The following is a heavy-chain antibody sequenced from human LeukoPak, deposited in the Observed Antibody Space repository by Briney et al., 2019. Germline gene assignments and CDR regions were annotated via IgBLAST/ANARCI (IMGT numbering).Heavy chain of an antibody. Sequence: GGSLRLSCAASGFTFDDYAMHWVRQAPGKGLEWVSLISWDGGGTYYADTVKGRFTISRDNAKNSLYLQMNSLRVEDTAVYYCARGSRGSIWGQGAMVTLSS. CDR1: GFTFDDYA. V-gene: IGHV3-43D*03. CDR3: ARGSRGSI. J-gene: IGHJ3*02. CDR2: ISWDGGGT. D-gene: IGHD3-10*01.